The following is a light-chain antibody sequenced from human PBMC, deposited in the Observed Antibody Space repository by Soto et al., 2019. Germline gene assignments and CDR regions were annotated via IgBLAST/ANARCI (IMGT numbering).Light chain of an antibody. CDR1: SSDVGSYNL. CDR2: EVS. J-gene: IGLJ1*01. Sequence: QSLLTQPASVSGSPGQSITISCTGTSSDVGSYNLVSWYQQHPGKAPKLMIYEVSKRPSGVSNRFSGSKSGNTASLTISGLQAEDEADYYCCSYAGSSTLIFGTGTKLTVL. V-gene: IGLV2-23*02. CDR3: CSYAGSSTLI.